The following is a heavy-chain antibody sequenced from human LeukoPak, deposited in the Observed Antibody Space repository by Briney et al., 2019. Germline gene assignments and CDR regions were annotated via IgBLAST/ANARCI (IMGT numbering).Heavy chain of an antibody. Sequence: ASVKVSCKASGYTFTGYYMHWVRQAPGQGLEWMGWINPNSGGTNYAQKFQGRVTMTRDTSISTAYMELSRLRSDDTAVYYCARDHYDYGSAIGGSGLTYYYYYYGMDVWGQGTTVTVSS. V-gene: IGHV1-2*02. CDR1: GYTFTGYY. J-gene: IGHJ6*02. D-gene: IGHD3-10*01. CDR2: INPNSGGT. CDR3: ARDHYDYGSAIGGSGLTYYYYYYGMDV.